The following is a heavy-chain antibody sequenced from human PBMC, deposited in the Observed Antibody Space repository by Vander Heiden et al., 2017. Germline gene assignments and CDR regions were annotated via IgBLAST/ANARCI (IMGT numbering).Heavy chain of an antibody. CDR2: ISRGSSYI. J-gene: IGHJ6*02. D-gene: IGHD4-17*01. CDR3: ARDREGMTTVTYYYYGMDV. V-gene: IGHV3-21*01. Sequence: EVQPVESGGGLVKPGGSLRLSCAASGFPFRSYSLNWVRQDAGEGVEGGPTISRGSSYIYDADAVKGGITISRDNAKNSLYLQMNSMRAEDKAVYYCARDREGMTTVTYYYYGMDVWGQGTTVTVSS. CDR1: GFPFRSYS.